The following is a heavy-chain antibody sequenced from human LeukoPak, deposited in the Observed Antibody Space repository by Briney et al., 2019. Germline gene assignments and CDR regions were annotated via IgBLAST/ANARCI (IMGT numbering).Heavy chain of an antibody. V-gene: IGHV4-59*11. D-gene: IGHD5-18*01. CDR3: ARVDTAMVTYFDY. CDR2: IYYSGST. Sequence: PSETLSLTCTVSGGSISSHYWSWIRQPPGKGLEWIGYIYYSGSTNYNPSLKSRVTISVDTSKNQFSLKLSSVTAADTAVYYCARVDTAMVTYFDYWGQGTLVTVYS. CDR1: GGSISSHY. J-gene: IGHJ4*02.